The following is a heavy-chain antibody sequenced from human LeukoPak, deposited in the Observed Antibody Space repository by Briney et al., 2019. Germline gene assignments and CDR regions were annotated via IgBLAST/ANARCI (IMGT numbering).Heavy chain of an antibody. D-gene: IGHD6-19*01. CDR2: IGASGGST. CDR3: AKALKEWLVHPFAY. CDR1: RYTFNNYA. V-gene: IGHV3-23*01. J-gene: IGHJ4*02. Sequence: PGGSLRLFCGVSRYTFNNYAMNWVRQAPGKGLEWVSGIGASGGSTYYADSVKGRFTITRDNSKNTLHLQMNSLKAEDTAVYYFAKALKEWLVHPFAYWGQGTLVTVSS.